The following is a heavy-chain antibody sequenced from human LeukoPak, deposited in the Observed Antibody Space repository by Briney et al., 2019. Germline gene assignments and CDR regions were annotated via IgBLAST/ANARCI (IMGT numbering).Heavy chain of an antibody. J-gene: IGHJ4*02. CDR1: GFTVSSNY. CDR2: TYSGGST. Sequence: PGGSLRLSCAASGFTVSSNYMSWVRQAPGKGLEWVSVTYSGGSTYYADSVKGRFTISRDNSKNTLYLQMNSPRAEDTAVYYCASQMVTGIDYWGQGTLVTVSS. V-gene: IGHV3-53*01. CDR3: ASQMVTGIDY. D-gene: IGHD5-18*01.